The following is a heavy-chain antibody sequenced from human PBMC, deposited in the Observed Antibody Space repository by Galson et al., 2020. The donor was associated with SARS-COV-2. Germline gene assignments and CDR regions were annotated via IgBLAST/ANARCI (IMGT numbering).Heavy chain of an antibody. CDR1: RFTFSSYG. J-gene: IGHJ4*02. V-gene: IGHV3-30*03. D-gene: IGHD3-3*01. CDR2: ISYDGSNK. CDR3: ARGLLFDFHY. Sequence: GESLKISCAASRFTFSSYGMHWVRQAPGKGLEWVAVISYDGSNKYYADSVKGRFTISRDNSKNTLYLQMNSLRAEDTAVYYCARGLLFDFHYWGQGTLVTVSS.